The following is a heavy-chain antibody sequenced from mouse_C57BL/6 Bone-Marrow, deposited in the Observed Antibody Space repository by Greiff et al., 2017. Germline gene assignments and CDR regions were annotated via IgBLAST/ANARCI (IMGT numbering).Heavy chain of an antibody. CDR3: TTGGNYEYFDV. D-gene: IGHD2-1*01. CDR1: GFNIKDDY. J-gene: IGHJ1*03. V-gene: IGHV14-4*01. CDR2: IDPENGDT. Sequence: VQLKQSGAELVRPGASVKSSCTASGFNIKDDYMHWVKQRPEQGLEWIGWIDPENGDTEYASKFQGKATITADTSSNTAYLQLSSLTSEDTAVYYCTTGGNYEYFDVWGTGTTVTVSS.